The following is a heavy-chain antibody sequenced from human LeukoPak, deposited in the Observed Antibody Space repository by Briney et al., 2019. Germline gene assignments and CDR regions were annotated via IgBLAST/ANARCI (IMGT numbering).Heavy chain of an antibody. D-gene: IGHD3-10*01. J-gene: IGHJ5*02. CDR3: ANEGTPQVSTWYDL. CDR1: GVTLSPYG. V-gene: IGHV3-30*18. CDR2: ISYEGGTQ. Sequence: GGSLRLSCAASGVTLSPYGMHWVRQAPGKGLEWVAVISYEGGTQHYADSVKGRFIISRDNPRNTLYLQMNILRTEDTAVYYCANEGTPQVSTWYDLWGQGTQVIVSS.